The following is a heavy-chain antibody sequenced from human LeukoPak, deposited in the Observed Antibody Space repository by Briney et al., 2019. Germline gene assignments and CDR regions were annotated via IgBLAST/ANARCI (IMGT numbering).Heavy chain of an antibody. D-gene: IGHD2-2*02. CDR1: GGTFSSYA. J-gene: IGHJ4*02. CDR3: ARSVPATAILPPDY. Sequence: SVKVSCKASGGTFSSYAISWVRLAPGQGLEWMGGIIPIFGTANYAQKFQGRVTITADESTSTAYMELSSLRSEDTAVYYCARSVPATAILPPDYWGQGTLVTVSS. V-gene: IGHV1-69*13. CDR2: IIPIFGTA.